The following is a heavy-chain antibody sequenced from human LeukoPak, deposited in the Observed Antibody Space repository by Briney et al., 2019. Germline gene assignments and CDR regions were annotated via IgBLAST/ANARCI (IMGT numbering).Heavy chain of an antibody. V-gene: IGHV3-21*01. D-gene: IGHD2-21*01. CDR1: GFTFSSYS. Sequence: GGSLRLSCAASGFTFSSYSMNWVRQAPGKGLEWVSSISSSSSYIYYADSVKGRLTISRDNAKNSLYLQMNSLRAEDTAVYYCAKSVVGVVVVPGDWFDPWGQGTLVTVSS. CDR2: ISSSSSYI. CDR3: AKSVVGVVVVPGDWFDP. J-gene: IGHJ5*02.